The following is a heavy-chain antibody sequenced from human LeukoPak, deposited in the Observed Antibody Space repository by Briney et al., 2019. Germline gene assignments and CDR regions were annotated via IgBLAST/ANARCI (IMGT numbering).Heavy chain of an antibody. CDR2: INPNSGGT. CDR3: AREVGLGDYSVDY. V-gene: IGHV1-2*02. Sequence: ASVKVSCKASGYTFTGYYMHWVRQAPGQGLEWMGWINPNSGGTNYAQKFQGRVTMTRDTPISTAYMELSRLRSDDTAVYYCAREVGLGDYSVDYWGQGTLVTVSS. D-gene: IGHD4-17*01. CDR1: GYTFTGYY. J-gene: IGHJ4*02.